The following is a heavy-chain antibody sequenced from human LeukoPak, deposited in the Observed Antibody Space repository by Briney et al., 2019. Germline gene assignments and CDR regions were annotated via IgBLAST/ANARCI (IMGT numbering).Heavy chain of an antibody. D-gene: IGHD6-13*01. CDR1: GGSISSSSYY. V-gene: IGHV4-39*07. Sequence: PSETLSLTGTVSGGSISSSSYYWGWIRQPPGKGLEWIGSIYYSGSTYYNPSLKSRVTISVDTSKNQFSLKMSSVTAADTAVYYCARGIAAAPERAFDIWGQGTVVTVSS. CDR2: IYYSGST. CDR3: ARGIAAAPERAFDI. J-gene: IGHJ3*02.